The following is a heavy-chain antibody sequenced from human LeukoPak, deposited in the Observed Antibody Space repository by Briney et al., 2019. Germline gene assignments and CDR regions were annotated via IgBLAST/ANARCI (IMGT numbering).Heavy chain of an antibody. CDR2: ISSSSSYI. CDR3: ARAQRGLVATMGTDY. D-gene: IGHD5-12*01. Sequence: GGSLRLSCAASGFTFSSYEMNWVRQAPGKGLEWVSSISSSSSYIYYADSVKGRFTISRDNAKNSLYLQMNSLRAEDTAVYYCARAQRGLVATMGTDYWGQGTLVTVSS. J-gene: IGHJ4*02. V-gene: IGHV3-21*01. CDR1: GFTFSSYE.